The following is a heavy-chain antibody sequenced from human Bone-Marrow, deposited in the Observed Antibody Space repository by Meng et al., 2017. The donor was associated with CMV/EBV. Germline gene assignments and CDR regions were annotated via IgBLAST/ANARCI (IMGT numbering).Heavy chain of an antibody. CDR1: GYTFTNYG. D-gene: IGHD3-3*01. CDR2: ISAYNGNT. CDR3: ARVDGVVPYYYYGMDV. Sequence: ASVKVSCKASGYTFTNYGINWVRQAPGQGLEWMGWISAYNGNTDYAQKLQGRVTITTDESTSTAYMELSSLRSEDTAVYYCARVDGVVPYYYYGMDVWGQGTTVTVSS. J-gene: IGHJ6*02. V-gene: IGHV1-18*01.